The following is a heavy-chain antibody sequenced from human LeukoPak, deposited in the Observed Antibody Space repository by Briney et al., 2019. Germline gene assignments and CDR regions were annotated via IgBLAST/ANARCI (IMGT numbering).Heavy chain of an antibody. J-gene: IGHJ4*02. V-gene: IGHV4-39*07. CDR2: IYYTGDT. CDR1: GGSISSSPYY. CDR3: ARSGVETITQTDY. Sequence: SETLSLTCTVSGGSISSSPYYWGWIRQPPGKTLEWIGSIYYTGDTHINPSLKSRVAISVDTSKNQFSLKLTSVTAADTAVFYCARSGVETITQTDYWGPGTLVTVSS. D-gene: IGHD2-15*01.